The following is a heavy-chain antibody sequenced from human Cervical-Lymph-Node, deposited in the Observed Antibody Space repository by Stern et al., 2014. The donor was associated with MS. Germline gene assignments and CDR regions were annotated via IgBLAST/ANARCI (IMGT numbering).Heavy chain of an antibody. CDR1: GGTFSKFP. D-gene: IGHD6-13*01. CDR2: ILPVFGTP. V-gene: IGHV1-69*01. CDR3: ALSSETSDRWYSLGYDL. Sequence: QVQMVQSGAEVTKPGSSVKVSCKASGGTFSKFPSSWVRQAPGQGIEWMGGILPVFGTPTYAQEFRGRVTITADVSTSTVYMELSSLRSDDTAVYYCALSSETSDRWYSLGYDLWGQGTLVTVSS. J-gene: IGHJ5*02.